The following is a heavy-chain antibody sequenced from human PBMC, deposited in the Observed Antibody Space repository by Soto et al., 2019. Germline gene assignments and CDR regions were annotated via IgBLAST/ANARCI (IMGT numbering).Heavy chain of an antibody. J-gene: IGHJ6*02. CDR1: GGIFSSYA. CDR3: AGGEIGVVIIEPPYGMDV. V-gene: IGHV1-69*06. Sequence: SVKVSCKATGGIFSSYAISWVRQAPGQGLEWMGGIISIFGTANYAQKFQGRVTITADKTTSTDYMELSSLRTEDTAVYYCAGGEIGVVIIEPPYGMDVWGQGTTVTVSS. CDR2: IISIFGTA. D-gene: IGHD3-3*01.